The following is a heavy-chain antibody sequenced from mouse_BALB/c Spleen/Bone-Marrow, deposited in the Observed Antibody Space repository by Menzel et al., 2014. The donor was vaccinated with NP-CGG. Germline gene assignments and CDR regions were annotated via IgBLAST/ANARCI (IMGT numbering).Heavy chain of an antibody. CDR2: IRNKANGYTT. CDR3: ARDEGLLRFTY. V-gene: IGHV7-3*02. CDR1: GFTFTDYY. D-gene: IGHD2-3*01. Sequence: EVMLVESGGGLVQPGGPLILSCATSGFTFTDYYMSWVRQPPGKALEWLGFIRNKANGYTTEYSASVKGRFTISRDNSQSILYLQMNTLRAEDSATYHCARDEGLLRFTYWAKGLWSLSLQ. J-gene: IGHJ3*01.